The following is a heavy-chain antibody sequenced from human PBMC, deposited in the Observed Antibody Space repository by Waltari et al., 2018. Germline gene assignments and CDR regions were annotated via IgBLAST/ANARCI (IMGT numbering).Heavy chain of an antibody. Sequence: EVQLVESGGGLVQPGGSLRPSCAASGFTFSNSWMSWVRQAPGKGLEWVANIKQDGSEKDYVDSVKGRFTISRDNAKNSLYLQMNSLRAEDTAVYYCGRDRGYGQSDSWGQGTLVTVSS. CDR2: IKQDGSEK. D-gene: IGHD5-18*01. V-gene: IGHV3-7*03. CDR3: GRDRGYGQSDS. J-gene: IGHJ4*02. CDR1: GFTFSNSW.